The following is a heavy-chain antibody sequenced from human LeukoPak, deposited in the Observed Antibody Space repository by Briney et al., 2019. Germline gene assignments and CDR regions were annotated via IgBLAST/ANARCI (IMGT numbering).Heavy chain of an antibody. J-gene: IGHJ4*02. CDR2: MYTGGTT. CDR3: AKDEATSGGGLAS. Sequence: GGSLRLSCAASGFSVSGTHMSWVRQAPGKGLEWVSAMYTGGTTYFADSVQGRFTIYRDNSKNTLYLQMNSLRAEDTAVYYCAKDEATSGGGLASWGQGTLVSVSS. V-gene: IGHV3-53*01. D-gene: IGHD3-16*01. CDR1: GFSVSGTH.